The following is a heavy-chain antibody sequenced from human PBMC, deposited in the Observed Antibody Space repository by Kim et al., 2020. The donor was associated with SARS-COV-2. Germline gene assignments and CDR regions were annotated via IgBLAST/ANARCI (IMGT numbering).Heavy chain of an antibody. CDR3: ARVQLLSAPSTVTTAEYFDY. CDR1: GGTFSSYA. CDR2: IIPILGIA. V-gene: IGHV1-69*04. Sequence: SVKVSCKASGGTFSSYAISWVRQAPGQGLEWMGRIIPILGIANYAQKFQGRVTITADKSTSTAYMELSSLRSEDTAVYYCARVQLLSAPSTVTTAEYFDYWGQGTLVTVSS. D-gene: IGHD4-17*01. J-gene: IGHJ4*02.